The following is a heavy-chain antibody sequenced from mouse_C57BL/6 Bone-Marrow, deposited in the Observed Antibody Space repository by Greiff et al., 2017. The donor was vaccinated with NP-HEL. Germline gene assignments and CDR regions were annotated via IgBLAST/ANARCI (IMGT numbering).Heavy chain of an antibody. CDR3: ARGPYYYGSSYGFAY. D-gene: IGHD1-1*01. CDR1: GYTFTSYW. V-gene: IGHV1-64*01. Sequence: VQLQQPGAELVKPGASVKLSCKASGYTFTSYWMHWVKQRPGQGLEWIGMIHPNSGSTNYNEKFKSKATLTVDKSSSTAYMQLSSLTSEDSAVYYCARGPYYYGSSYGFAYWGQGTLVTVSA. J-gene: IGHJ3*01. CDR2: IHPNSGST.